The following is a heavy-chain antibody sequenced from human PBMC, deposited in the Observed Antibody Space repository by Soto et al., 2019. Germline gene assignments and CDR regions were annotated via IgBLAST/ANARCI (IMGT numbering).Heavy chain of an antibody. CDR3: ARGHTGYSGSSGAFDI. D-gene: IGHD6-6*01. CDR2: MNPNSGNT. J-gene: IGHJ3*02. CDR1: GYTFTSYD. Sequence: QVQLVQSGAEVEKPGASVKVSCKASGYTFTSYDINWVRQAAGQGLEWMGWMNPNSGNTGHAQKFQGRVTMTRHTSISTAYMELSSLIYEDTAVYYCARGHTGYSGSSGAFDIWGQGTMVTVSS. V-gene: IGHV1-8*01.